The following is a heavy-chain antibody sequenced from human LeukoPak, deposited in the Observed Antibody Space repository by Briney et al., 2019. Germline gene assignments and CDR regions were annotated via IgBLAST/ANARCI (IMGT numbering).Heavy chain of an antibody. CDR1: GGTFSSYA. D-gene: IGHD4-17*01. J-gene: IGHJ4*02. Sequence: GASVKVSCKASGGTFSSYAISWVRQAPGQGLEWTGGIIPIFGTANYAQKFQGRVTITADKSTSTAYMELSSLRSEDTAVYYCARGGYGDYDGTYYFDYRGQGTLVTVSS. CDR3: ARGGYGDYDGTYYFDY. V-gene: IGHV1-69*06. CDR2: IIPIFGTA.